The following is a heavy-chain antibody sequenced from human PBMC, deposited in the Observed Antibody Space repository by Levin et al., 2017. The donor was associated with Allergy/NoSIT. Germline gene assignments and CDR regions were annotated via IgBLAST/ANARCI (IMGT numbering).Heavy chain of an antibody. CDR2: ISGSGGST. CDR3: AKEGGSSQNYYYYGMDG. CDR1: GFTFSSYA. D-gene: IGHD6-13*01. Sequence: TGESLKISCAASGFTFSSYAMSWVRQAPGKGLEWVSAISGSGGSTYYADSVKGRFTISRDNSKNTLYLQMNSLRAEDTAVYYCAKEGGSSQNYYYYGMDGWGQGTTVTVSS. V-gene: IGHV3-23*01. J-gene: IGHJ6*02.